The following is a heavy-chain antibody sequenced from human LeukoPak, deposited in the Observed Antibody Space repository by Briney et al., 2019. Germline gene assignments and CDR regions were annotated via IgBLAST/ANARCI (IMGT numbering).Heavy chain of an antibody. V-gene: IGHV4-30-2*01. CDR2: ISHSGST. Sequence: SETLSLTCSVSGASISSSGYYWNWIRQPPGKGLQWIGYISHSGSTYSNPSLNSRVTISVDRSKNQFSLKLSSVTAADTAVYYCARGGGGLWFGESEGPFDPWGQGTLVTVSS. CDR1: GASISSSGYY. D-gene: IGHD3-10*01. J-gene: IGHJ5*02. CDR3: ARGGGGLWFGESEGPFDP.